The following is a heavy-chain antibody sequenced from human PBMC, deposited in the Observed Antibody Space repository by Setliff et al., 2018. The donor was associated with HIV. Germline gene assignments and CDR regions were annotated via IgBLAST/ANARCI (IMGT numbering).Heavy chain of an antibody. CDR1: GFTFSSYG. J-gene: IGHJ4*02. CDR2: MSYGGSNK. D-gene: IGHD3-10*01. CDR3: AKDKYGSGSYYPPAPIAN. Sequence: GSLRLSCAASGFTFSSYGMHWVRQAPGKGLEWVAGMSYGGSNKYYADSVKGRFTISGDNSTNTVYLQMNSLRAEDTAVNYCAKDKYGSGSYYPPAPIANWGQGALVTVSS. V-gene: IGHV3-30*18.